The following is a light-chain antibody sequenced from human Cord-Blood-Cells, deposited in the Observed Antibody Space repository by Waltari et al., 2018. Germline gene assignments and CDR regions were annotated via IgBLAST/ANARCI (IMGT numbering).Light chain of an antibody. Sequence: QSALTQPASVSGSPGQSITIPCTGTSSYVGSYNLVSWYQQHPGKAPKLMIYEVSKRPSGVSNRFSGSKSGNTASLTISGLQAEDEADYYCCSYAGSSTGVFGGGTKLTVL. CDR1: SSYVGSYNL. V-gene: IGLV2-23*02. CDR2: EVS. CDR3: CSYAGSSTGV. J-gene: IGLJ3*02.